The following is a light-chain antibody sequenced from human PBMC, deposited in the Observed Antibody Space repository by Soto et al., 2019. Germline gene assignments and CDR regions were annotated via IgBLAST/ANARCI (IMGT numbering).Light chain of an antibody. CDR2: MAS. J-gene: IGKJ1*01. CDR3: QQYLSYPWT. Sequence: DIQMTQSPSTLSASVGDTVIITCRASQTINRWLARYQQKSGKAPKVLIYMASNLERGAPSRFSGSGSGTEFTLTISNLQPDDFATYYCQQYLSYPWTFGQGTKVEI. V-gene: IGKV1-5*03. CDR1: QTINRW.